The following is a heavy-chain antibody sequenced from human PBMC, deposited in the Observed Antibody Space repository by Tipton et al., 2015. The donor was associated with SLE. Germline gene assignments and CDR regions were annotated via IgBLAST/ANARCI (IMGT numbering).Heavy chain of an antibody. D-gene: IGHD6-6*01. Sequence: TLSLTCTVSGVSISSSSYYWGWIRQPPGKGLEWIGGIYYSGSTYYNPSLKSRVTISVDTSKNQFSLKLSSVTAADTAVYYCALGKAARPIDYWGQGTLVTVSS. V-gene: IGHV4-39*07. CDR1: GVSISSSSYY. CDR2: IYYSGST. J-gene: IGHJ4*02. CDR3: ALGKAARPIDY.